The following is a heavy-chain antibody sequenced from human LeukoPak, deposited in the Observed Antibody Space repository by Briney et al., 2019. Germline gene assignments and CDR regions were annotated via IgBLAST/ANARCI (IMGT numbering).Heavy chain of an antibody. D-gene: IGHD3-10*01. Sequence: GESLKISCKGSGYSFTTYWIGWVRQMPGKGLEWMGIIYPGDSDIRHSPSFQGQVTISADKSFSTAYLQWSSLKASDTAMYYCARAGYYFGSGSYYPEAFDIWGQGTMVTVSS. CDR1: GYSFTTYW. CDR2: IYPGDSDI. J-gene: IGHJ3*02. V-gene: IGHV5-51*01. CDR3: ARAGYYFGSGSYYPEAFDI.